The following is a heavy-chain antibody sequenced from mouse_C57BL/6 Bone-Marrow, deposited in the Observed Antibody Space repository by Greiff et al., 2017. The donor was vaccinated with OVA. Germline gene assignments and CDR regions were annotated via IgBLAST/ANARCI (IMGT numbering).Heavy chain of an antibody. J-gene: IGHJ1*03. V-gene: IGHV1-15*01. CDR3: TRGGYDGDWYFDV. D-gene: IGHD2-2*01. CDR1: GYTFTDYE. Sequence: QVQLKESGAELVRPGASVTLSCKASGYTFTDYEMHWVKQTPVHGLEWIGAIDPETGSTAYNQKFKGKAILTADKSTSTAYMELRSLTSADADVYYYTRGGYDGDWYFDVWGTGTTVTVSS. CDR2: IDPETGST.